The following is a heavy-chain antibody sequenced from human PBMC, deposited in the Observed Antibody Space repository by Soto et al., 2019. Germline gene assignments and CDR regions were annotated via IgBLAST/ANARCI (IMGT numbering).Heavy chain of an antibody. CDR3: TRDGDGRMTTNPYYYYGMDV. Sequence: PSETLSLTCTVSGGSISGYYWSWIRQPPGKGLEWIGNVYYSGGAKYNPSFKRRVSISVDTSKNQFSLNLSSVTAADTAVYYCTRDGDGRMTTNPYYYYGMDVWGPGITVTVSS. CDR1: GGSISGYY. CDR2: VYYSGGA. J-gene: IGHJ6*02. D-gene: IGHD2-21*02. V-gene: IGHV4-59*01.